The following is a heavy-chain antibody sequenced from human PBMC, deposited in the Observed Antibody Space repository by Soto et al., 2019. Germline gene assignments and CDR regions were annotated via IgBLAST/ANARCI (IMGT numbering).Heavy chain of an antibody. CDR2: ISGYNGNT. CDR1: GYSFTTYG. Sequence: QVQLVQSGGEVKKPGASVKVSCKTSGYSFTTYGISWVRQAPGQGLEWMGWISGYNGNTHYAQKFQGRVSMTTDTSTSTADMELRSLRSDDTAVYYCAREGPAPYYYYGMDVRGQGATVTVSS. J-gene: IGHJ6*02. V-gene: IGHV1-18*01. CDR3: AREGPAPYYYYGMDV.